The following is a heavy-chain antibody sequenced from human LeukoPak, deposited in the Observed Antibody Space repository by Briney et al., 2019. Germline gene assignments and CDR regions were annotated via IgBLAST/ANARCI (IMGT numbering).Heavy chain of an antibody. CDR3: ARVGSGWIFDY. CDR1: GGSFSGYY. V-gene: IGHV4-34*01. J-gene: IGHJ4*02. CDR2: INHSGST. Sequence: SETLSLTCAVYGGSFSGYYWSWIRQPPGKGLEWIGEINHSGSTNYNPSLKSRVTISVDTSKNQFSLKLTSVTAADTAVYYCARVGSGWIFDYWGQGTLVTVPS. D-gene: IGHD6-19*01.